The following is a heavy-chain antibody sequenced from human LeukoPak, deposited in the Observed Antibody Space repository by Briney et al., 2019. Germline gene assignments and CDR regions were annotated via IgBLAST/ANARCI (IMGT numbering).Heavy chain of an antibody. CDR1: GGSISSGGYY. CDR3: ARRIPLSSSWRGNWFDP. V-gene: IGHV4-31*03. Sequence: SETLSLTCTVSGGSISSGGYYWSWIRQHPGKGLEWIGYIYYSGSTYYNPSLKSRVTISVDTSKNQFSLKLSSVTAADTAVYYCARRIPLSSSWRGNWFDPWGQGTLVTVSS. CDR2: IYYSGST. D-gene: IGHD6-13*01. J-gene: IGHJ5*02.